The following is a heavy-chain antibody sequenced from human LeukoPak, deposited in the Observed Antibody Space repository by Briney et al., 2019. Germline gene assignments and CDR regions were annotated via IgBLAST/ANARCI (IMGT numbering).Heavy chain of an antibody. D-gene: IGHD6-13*01. CDR1: GYTFTGYY. CDR3: ARDGIIAAAGIDYFDY. J-gene: IGHJ4*02. Sequence: ASVTVSCKASGYTFTGYYMHWVRQAPGQGLEWMGWINPNSGGTNYAQKFQGRVTMTRDTSISTAYMELRSLRSDDTAVYYCARDGIIAAAGIDYFDYWGQGTLVTVSS. CDR2: INPNSGGT. V-gene: IGHV1-2*02.